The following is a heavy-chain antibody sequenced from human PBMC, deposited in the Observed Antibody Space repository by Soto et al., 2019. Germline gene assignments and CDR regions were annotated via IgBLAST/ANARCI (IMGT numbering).Heavy chain of an antibody. CDR3: TTDPAWVSWDGYFDY. D-gene: IGHD1-26*01. V-gene: IGHV3-15*01. CDR1: GFTFINDW. J-gene: IGHJ4*02. Sequence: EVQLVESGGGLVKPGGSLRLSCSASGFTFINDWMSWVRQAPGKGLECVGRIKSKTEGGTTDYAAHVKGRCNISRDDSKNTRHLQMNSLKTEDTAVYFCTTDPAWVSWDGYFDYWGQGTLVTVSS. CDR2: IKSKTEGGTT.